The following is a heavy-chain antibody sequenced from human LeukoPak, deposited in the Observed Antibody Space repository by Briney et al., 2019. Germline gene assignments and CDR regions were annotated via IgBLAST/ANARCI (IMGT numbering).Heavy chain of an antibody. CDR3: AKGRFLAYYYYMDV. D-gene: IGHD3-3*01. CDR1: GFTFTNYA. CDR2: ISGSGGST. J-gene: IGHJ6*03. V-gene: IGHV3-23*01. Sequence: PGGSLRLSCAASGFTFTNYAMYWVRRAPGKGLEWVSAISGSGGSTYYADSVKGRFTISRDNSKNTLYLQMNSLRAEDTAVYYCAKGRFLAYYYYMDVWGKGTTVTVSS.